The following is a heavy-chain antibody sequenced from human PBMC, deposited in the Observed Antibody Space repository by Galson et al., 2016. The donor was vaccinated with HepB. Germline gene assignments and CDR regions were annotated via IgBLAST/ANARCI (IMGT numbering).Heavy chain of an antibody. CDR3: ASAGFTSSWPPNWFDP. J-gene: IGHJ5*02. CDR1: GFSVSHYY. CDR2: FYRENST. V-gene: IGHV3-66*01. D-gene: IGHD6-13*01. Sequence: SLRLSCAASGFSVSHYYMRWVRQTPGMGLEWVSVFYRENSTHYSDSARGRFTASRESSRNTLFLQMNSLSVEDTGLYYCASAGFTSSWPPNWFDPWGQGTPVTVSS.